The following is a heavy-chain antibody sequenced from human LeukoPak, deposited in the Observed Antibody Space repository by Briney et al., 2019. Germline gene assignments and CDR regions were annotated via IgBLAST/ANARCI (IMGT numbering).Heavy chain of an antibody. CDR3: ARLRGAMTPVTSDFDY. CDR1: GGSISGSSYY. CDR2: GFYSGSA. J-gene: IGHJ4*02. V-gene: IGHV4-39*01. D-gene: IGHD4-17*01. Sequence: KPSETLSLTCTVSGGSISGSSYYWARVRQPPGKGLEWVGSGFYSGSAYSNPSLKSRVTISVDTSRNQFSLNLSSVTAADTAVYYCARLRGAMTPVTSDFDYWGQGTLVTVSS.